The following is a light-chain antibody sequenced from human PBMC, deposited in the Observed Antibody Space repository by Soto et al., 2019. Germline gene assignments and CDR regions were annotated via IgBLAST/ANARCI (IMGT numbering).Light chain of an antibody. CDR1: IADSGEGYA. CDR2: LNN. CDR3: GLWDSSLSAYV. J-gene: IGLJ1*01. Sequence: HSVLTHPPGASWAAGQSVTIGWTVNIADSGEGYAVHWYQQLPGAVPRLVIYLNNNRPSGVPDRFSGSKSGTSATLGITGFQNGAQDAYYCGLWDSSLSAYVFGTGTTVTVL. V-gene: IGLV1-40*01.